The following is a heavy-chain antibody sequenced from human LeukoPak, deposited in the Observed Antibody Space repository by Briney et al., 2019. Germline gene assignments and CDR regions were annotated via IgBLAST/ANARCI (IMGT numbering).Heavy chain of an antibody. Sequence: GGSLRLSCAASGFTFSTYSMNWVRQAPGEGLEWVSYISPSGSDTKYADSVKGRFSISRDNAMNSVYLQMNNLRAEDTAVYYCASDEVGATTEFDSWGQGTLVTVSS. J-gene: IGHJ4*02. V-gene: IGHV3-21*05. CDR2: ISPSGSDT. CDR3: ASDEVGATTEFDS. D-gene: IGHD1-26*01. CDR1: GFTFSTYS.